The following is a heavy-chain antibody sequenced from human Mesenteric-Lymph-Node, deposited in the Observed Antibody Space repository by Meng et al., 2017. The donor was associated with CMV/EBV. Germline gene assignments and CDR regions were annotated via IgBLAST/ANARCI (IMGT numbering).Heavy chain of an antibody. D-gene: IGHD2-15*01. Sequence: GESLKISCVATGFTFSDYAMSWVRQAPGKGLEWVSLIYSGGGSAYYGDSVKGRFTISRDYSKNTLYLQMNSLREDDTAVYYCARCGGGSHPRLDPWGQGALVTVSS. CDR1: GFTFSDYA. CDR2: IYSGGGSA. CDR3: ARCGGGSHPRLDP. J-gene: IGHJ5*02. V-gene: IGHV3-23*03.